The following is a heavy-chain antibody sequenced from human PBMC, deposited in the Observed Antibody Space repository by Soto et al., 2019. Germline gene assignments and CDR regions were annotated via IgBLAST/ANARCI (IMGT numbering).Heavy chain of an antibody. Sequence: QLRLQESGSGLVKHSQTLSLPCTASNGSVSSGTYSWSWVRQPPGKGLEWIGYIYYSGTTYYTPSLKSRLAMSMSSANYHFSLDLSSVTAADTAAYFCARAHYYYGMDVWGQGITVTVSS. CDR1: NGSVSSGTYS. V-gene: IGHV4-30-2*01. CDR2: IYYSGTT. J-gene: IGHJ6*02. CDR3: ARAHYYYGMDV.